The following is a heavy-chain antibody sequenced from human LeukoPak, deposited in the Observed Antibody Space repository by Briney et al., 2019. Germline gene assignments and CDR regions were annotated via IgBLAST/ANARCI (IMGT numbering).Heavy chain of an antibody. J-gene: IGHJ4*02. V-gene: IGHV3-23*01. Sequence: GGSLRLSCAASGFPFSSYAMSWVRQAPGKGRRWVSAISGSGGTTHYADSVKGRFTISRDNSKNTLYLQMNSLRAEDTAVYYCARTPWIQLWSFFDYWGQGTLVTVSS. CDR3: ARTPWIQLWSFFDY. CDR2: ISGSGGTT. D-gene: IGHD5-18*01. CDR1: GFPFSSYA.